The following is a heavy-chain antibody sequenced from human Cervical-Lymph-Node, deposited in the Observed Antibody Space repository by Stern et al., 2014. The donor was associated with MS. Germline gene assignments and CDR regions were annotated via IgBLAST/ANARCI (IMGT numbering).Heavy chain of an antibody. CDR3: ARGWSYDILTGYSY. V-gene: IGHV1-69*01. D-gene: IGHD3-9*01. CDR1: GGIFRNYA. J-gene: IGHJ4*02. Sequence: QVQLVESGAEVKKPGSSGKVSCKASGGIFRNYAISWLRQAPGQGLEWMGGIIPLFGTANYAQKFQGRVTITADESTSTAYMELSSLRFEDTAVYYCARGWSYDILTGYSYWGQGTLVTVSS. CDR2: IIPLFGTA.